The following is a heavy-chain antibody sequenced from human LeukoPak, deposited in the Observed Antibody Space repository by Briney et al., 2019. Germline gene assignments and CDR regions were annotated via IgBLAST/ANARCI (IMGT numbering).Heavy chain of an antibody. D-gene: IGHD3-10*01. CDR2: IKQDGSEK. V-gene: IGHV3-7*01. CDR1: GFTFSSYW. Sequence: GGSLRLSCAASGFTFSSYWMSWVRQAPGKGLEWVANIKQDGSEKYYVDSVKGRFTISRDNAKNSLYLQMNSLRAEDTAVYYCARTNLLVWFGELTKTAYFDYWGQGTLVTVSS. CDR3: ARTNLLVWFGELTKTAYFDY. J-gene: IGHJ4*02.